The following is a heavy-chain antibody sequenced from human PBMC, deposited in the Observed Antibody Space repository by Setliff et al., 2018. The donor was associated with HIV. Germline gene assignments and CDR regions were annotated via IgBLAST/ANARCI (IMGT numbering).Heavy chain of an antibody. CDR1: GGSISSGSYY. D-gene: IGHD3-22*01. V-gene: IGHV4-61*09. CDR3: ARGRSRYYYDGSGYYVDY. CDR2: IYSSGST. J-gene: IGHJ4*02. Sequence: PSETLSLTCTVSGGSISSGSYYWNWIRQPAGKGLEWIGHIYSSGSTNYNPSLKSRVTISVDTSKNQFSLTLSSVTAADTAVYYCARGRSRYYYDGSGYYVDYWGQGTLVTVSS.